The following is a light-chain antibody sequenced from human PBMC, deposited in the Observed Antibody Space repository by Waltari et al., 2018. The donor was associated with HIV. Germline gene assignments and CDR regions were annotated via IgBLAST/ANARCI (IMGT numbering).Light chain of an antibody. CDR1: QGIRND. V-gene: IGKV1-6*01. CDR3: LQDYNYPRT. Sequence: AIQMTQSPSSLSASVGDRVTITCRASQGIRNDLGWYQQKPGKAPKLLIYAASSLEAGVPSRFSGTGSGTVFTLTISSLQPEDFATYYCLQDYNYPRTFGQGTKVAIK. CDR2: AAS. J-gene: IGKJ1*01.